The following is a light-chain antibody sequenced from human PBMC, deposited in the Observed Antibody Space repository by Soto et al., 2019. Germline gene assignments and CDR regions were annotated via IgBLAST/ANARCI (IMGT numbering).Light chain of an antibody. Sequence: QSALTQPASVSGSPGQSITISCTGTSSDVGGYNYVSWYQQHPGKAPQLMISEVSNRPSGVSNRFSGSKSGNTASLTISGLQAEGEADYYCSSYTSSSTRVFGGGTKLTVL. CDR2: EVS. J-gene: IGLJ3*02. CDR3: SSYTSSSTRV. CDR1: SSDVGGYNY. V-gene: IGLV2-14*01.